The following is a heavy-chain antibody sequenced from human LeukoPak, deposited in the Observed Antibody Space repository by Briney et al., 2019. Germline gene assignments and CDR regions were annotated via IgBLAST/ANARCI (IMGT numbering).Heavy chain of an antibody. CDR1: GGSFSGYY. V-gene: IGHV4-34*01. CDR3: ARGAMEGYCSSTSRSPDFDY. D-gene: IGHD2-2*01. J-gene: IGHJ4*02. CDR2: INHSGST. Sequence: PSETLSLTCAVYGGSFSGYYWSWIRQPPGKGLEWIGEINHSGSTNYNPSLKSRVTISVDTSKNQFSLKLSSVTAADTAVYYCARGAMEGYCSSTSRSPDFDYWGQGTLVTVSS.